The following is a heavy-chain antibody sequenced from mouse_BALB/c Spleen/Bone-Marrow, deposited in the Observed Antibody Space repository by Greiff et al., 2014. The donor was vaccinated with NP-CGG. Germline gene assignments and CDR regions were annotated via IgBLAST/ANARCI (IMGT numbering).Heavy chain of an antibody. CDR3: ARRYFYSMDY. J-gene: IGHJ4*01. CDR1: GYTFSSYW. D-gene: IGHD2-14*01. CDR2: ILPGSAIT. V-gene: IGHV1-9*01. Sequence: LEESGAELMKPGTSVKISCKATGYTFSSYWIEWVKQRPGLGLEWIGEILPGSAITNYNEKFKGKATFTADTSSNTAYMQLSSLTSEDSAVYYCARRYFYSMDYWGQGTSVTVSS.